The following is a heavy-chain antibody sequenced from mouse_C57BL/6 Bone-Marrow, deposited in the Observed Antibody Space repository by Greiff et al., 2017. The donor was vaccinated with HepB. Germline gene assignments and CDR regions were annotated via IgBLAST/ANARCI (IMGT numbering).Heavy chain of an antibody. CDR3: ARGTRGDYGSSSYYYAMDY. V-gene: IGHV1-19*01. D-gene: IGHD1-1*01. CDR1: GYTFTDYY. Sequence: EVQLQQSGPVLVKPGASVKMSCKASGYTFTDYYMNWVKQSHGKSLEWIGVINPYNGGTSYNQKFKGKATLTVDKSSSTAYMELNSLTSEDSAVYYCARGTRGDYGSSSYYYAMDYWGQGTSVTVSS. CDR2: INPYNGGT. J-gene: IGHJ4*01.